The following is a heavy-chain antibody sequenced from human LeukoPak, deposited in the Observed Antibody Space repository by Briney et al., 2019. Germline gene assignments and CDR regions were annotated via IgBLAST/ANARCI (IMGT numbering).Heavy chain of an antibody. CDR3: ARDGGSYFIYFDY. D-gene: IGHD1-26*01. V-gene: IGHV4-4*02. Sequence: SGTLSLTCAVSGGSISSSNWWSWVRQPPGKGLEWIGEIYHSGSTNYNPSLKSRVTISVDKSKNQFSLKLSSVTAADTAVYYCARDGGSYFIYFDYWGQGTLVTVSS. CDR2: IYHSGST. J-gene: IGHJ4*02. CDR1: GGSISSSNW.